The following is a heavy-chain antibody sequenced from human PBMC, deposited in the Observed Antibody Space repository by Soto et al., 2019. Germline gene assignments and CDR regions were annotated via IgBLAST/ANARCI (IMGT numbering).Heavy chain of an antibody. CDR3: AILRGTGYYRHPLAI. V-gene: IGHV4-59*08. J-gene: IGHJ3*02. CDR1: GGSISSYY. Sequence: SETLSLTCTVSGGSISSYYWSWIRQPPGKGLEWIGYIYYSGSTNYNPSLKSRVTISVDTSKNQFSLKLSSVTAADTAVYYCAILRGTGYYRHPLAICGQGTLVTVSS. CDR2: IYYSGST. D-gene: IGHD3-9*01.